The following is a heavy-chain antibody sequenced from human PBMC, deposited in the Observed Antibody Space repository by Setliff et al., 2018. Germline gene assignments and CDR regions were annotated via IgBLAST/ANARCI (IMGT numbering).Heavy chain of an antibody. D-gene: IGHD6-13*01. CDR2: ISRSSTYI. CDR1: GFTFSTHS. J-gene: IGHJ3*02. Sequence: PGGSLRLSCAASGFTFSTHSMNRVRQAPGKGLEWVSSISRSSTYIYYADSMKGRFTISRDNAKNSLYLQMNSLRAEDTAVYYCASAGHSGSWFPFDAFHIWGQGTMVTVSS. V-gene: IGHV3-21*01. CDR3: ASAGHSGSWFPFDAFHI.